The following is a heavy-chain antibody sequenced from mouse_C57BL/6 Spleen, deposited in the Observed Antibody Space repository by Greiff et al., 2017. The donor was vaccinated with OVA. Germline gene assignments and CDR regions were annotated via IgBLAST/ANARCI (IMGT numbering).Heavy chain of an antibody. V-gene: IGHV1-64*01. CDR1: GYTFTSYW. CDR3: ARSGESYYVDY. Sequence: QVQLQQPGAELVKPGASVKLSCKASGYTFTSYWMHWVKQRPGQGLEWIGMIHPNSGSTNYNEKFKSKATLTVDKSSSTAYMQLSSLTSEDSAVYYCARSGESYYVDYWGQGTTLTVSS. CDR2: IHPNSGST. J-gene: IGHJ2*01. D-gene: IGHD3-1*01.